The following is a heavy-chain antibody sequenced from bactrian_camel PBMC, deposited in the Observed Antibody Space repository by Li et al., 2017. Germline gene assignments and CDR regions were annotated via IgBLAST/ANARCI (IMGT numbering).Heavy chain of an antibody. CDR3: ANSDYSGGYYYTSGGPVFGY. D-gene: IGHD2*01. CDR1: RITFADSN. Sequence: VQLVESGGGSVQAGETLRLSCTASRITFADSNMGWYRQAQGKGLEWVSGINSGGGDTYYADTVKGRFTVSRDNAKNMVYLQLNGLKTEDTAMYYCANSDYSGGYYYTSGGPVFGYWGQGTQVT. J-gene: IGHJ6*01. V-gene: IGHV3S40*01. CDR2: INSGGGDT.